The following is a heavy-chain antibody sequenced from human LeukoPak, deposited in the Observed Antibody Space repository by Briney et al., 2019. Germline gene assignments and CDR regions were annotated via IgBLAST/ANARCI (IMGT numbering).Heavy chain of an antibody. CDR2: IRSRGSTI. D-gene: IGHD5-18*01. V-gene: IGHV3-48*03. Sequence: GGSLRLSCAASGFTFSSYEMNWVRQAPGKGLEWVSYIRSRGSTIYYADSVKGRFTISRDNAKNTLYLQMNSLRAEDTAVYYCARGGYSYGYMNWYFDLWGRGTLVTVSS. J-gene: IGHJ2*01. CDR1: GFTFSSYE. CDR3: ARGGYSYGYMNWYFDL.